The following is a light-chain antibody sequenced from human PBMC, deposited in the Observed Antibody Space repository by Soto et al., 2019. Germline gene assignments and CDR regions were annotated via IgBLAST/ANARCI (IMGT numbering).Light chain of an antibody. J-gene: IGLJ1*01. CDR3: SSFKGTNSFV. V-gene: IGLV2-8*01. Sequence: QSVLTQPPSASGSPGQSVTVPCTGTYIDIGAYNYVSWYQQRPGEAPKLIIYEVSKRPSGVPYRIFTSKSGNTDSLTVSGLQADDEANYYCSSFKGTNSFVFGTGTKVTVL. CDR1: YIDIGAYNY. CDR2: EVS.